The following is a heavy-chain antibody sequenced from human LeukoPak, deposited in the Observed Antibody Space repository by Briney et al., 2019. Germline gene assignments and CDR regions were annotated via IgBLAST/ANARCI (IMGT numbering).Heavy chain of an antibody. CDR3: AKVGHGDLGY. Sequence: GGSLRLSCAASGFTFSSYAMSWVRQAPGKGLEWVLAISGSGGSTYYADSVKGRFTISRDNSKNTLYLQMNGLRAEDTAVYHCAKVGHGDLGYWGQGTLVTVSS. CDR1: GFTFSSYA. V-gene: IGHV3-23*01. D-gene: IGHD7-27*01. CDR2: ISGSGGST. J-gene: IGHJ4*02.